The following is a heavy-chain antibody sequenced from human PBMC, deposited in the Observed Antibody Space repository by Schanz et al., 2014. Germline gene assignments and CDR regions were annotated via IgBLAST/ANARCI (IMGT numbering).Heavy chain of an antibody. CDR1: GFTFSGFW. V-gene: IGHV3-7*01. D-gene: IGHD2-15*01. Sequence: EVQLAESGGGLVQPGGSLRLSCAASGFTFSGFWMTWVRQAPGKGLEWVANIKKDGSEKYYVDSVKGRFTISRDNAKNSLFLQMNSLRPEDTAVYYCARPRYCTGSSCYDAFDIWGQGTMVTVSS. CDR2: IKKDGSEK. J-gene: IGHJ3*02. CDR3: ARPRYCTGSSCYDAFDI.